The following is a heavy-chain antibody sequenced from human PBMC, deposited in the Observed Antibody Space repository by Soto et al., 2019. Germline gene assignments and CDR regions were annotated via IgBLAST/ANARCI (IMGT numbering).Heavy chain of an antibody. CDR3: ARHYSYYFFWSGYPHYYYYYMEV. CDR1: GYSFTSYW. D-gene: IGHD3-3*01. Sequence: PGESLKISCKGSGYSFTSYWIGWVRQMPGKGLEWMGIIYPGDSDTRYSPSFQGQVTISADKSISTAYLQWSSLKASDTAMYYYARHYSYYFFWSGYPHYYYYYMEVWGKGTTVT. CDR2: IYPGDSDT. V-gene: IGHV5-51*01. J-gene: IGHJ6*03.